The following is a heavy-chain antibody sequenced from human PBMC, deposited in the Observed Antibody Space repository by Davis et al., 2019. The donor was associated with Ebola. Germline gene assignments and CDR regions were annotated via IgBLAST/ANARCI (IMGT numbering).Heavy chain of an antibody. CDR3: VYQLLSVDCY. J-gene: IGHJ4*02. Sequence: HTGGSLRLSCAVSGFTFSSYWMHWVRQAPGKGLVWVAHINRDGSSTGYADSVKGRFTISRDNAKNTLYLQMNSLRAEDTAVYYCVYQLLSVDCYWGQGTLVTVSS. CDR2: INRDGSST. V-gene: IGHV3-74*01. CDR1: GFTFSSYW. D-gene: IGHD2-2*01.